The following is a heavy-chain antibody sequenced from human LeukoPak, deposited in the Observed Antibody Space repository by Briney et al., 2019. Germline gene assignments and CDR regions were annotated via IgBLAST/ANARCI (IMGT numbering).Heavy chain of an antibody. V-gene: IGHV4-59*10. J-gene: IGHJ5*02. D-gene: IGHD1-1*01. CDR1: GGSFSGYY. CDR3: ARGIDDGDNWFDP. CDR2: IYTSGST. Sequence: SETLSLTCAVYGGSFSGYYWSWIRQPAGKGLEWIGRIYTSGSTNYNPSLKSRVTMSVDTSKNQFSLKLSSVTAADTAVYYCARGIDDGDNWFDPWGQGTLVTVSS.